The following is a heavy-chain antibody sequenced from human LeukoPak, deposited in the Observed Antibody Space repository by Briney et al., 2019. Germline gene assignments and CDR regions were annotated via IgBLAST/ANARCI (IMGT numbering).Heavy chain of an antibody. CDR1: GFTFSDYY. Sequence: GGSLRLSCAASGFTFSDYYMTWIRQAPGKGLEWVAFIRYDGTNKYYADSVKGRFTISRDNSKNTLYLKMNSLRGEDTAVYYCARRSSSGWYPDYYYYYMDVWGKGTTVTISS. CDR3: ARRSSSGWYPDYYYYYMDV. J-gene: IGHJ6*03. V-gene: IGHV3-30*02. CDR2: IRYDGTNK. D-gene: IGHD6-19*01.